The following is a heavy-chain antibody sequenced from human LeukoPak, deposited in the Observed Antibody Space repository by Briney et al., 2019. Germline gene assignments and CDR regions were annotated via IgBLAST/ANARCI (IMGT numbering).Heavy chain of an antibody. D-gene: IGHD3-10*01. Sequence: ASVKVSCKASGYTFTGYYMHWVRQAPGQGLEGMGWIHPNSGGTNYAQKFQGRVTMTRDTSISTAYMELSRLRSDDTAVYYCARAALGLWFGEPLGGPTEYWGQGTLVTVSS. CDR3: ARAALGLWFGEPLGGPTEY. CDR1: GYTFTGYY. V-gene: IGHV1-2*02. CDR2: IHPNSGGT. J-gene: IGHJ4*02.